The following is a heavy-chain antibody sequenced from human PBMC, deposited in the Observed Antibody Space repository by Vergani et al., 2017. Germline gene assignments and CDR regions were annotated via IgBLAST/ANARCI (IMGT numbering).Heavy chain of an antibody. Sequence: QVQLVQSGAEVKKPGSSVKVSCKASGGTFSSYAISWVRQAPGQGLEWMGGIIPIFGTANYAQKFQGRVTITADKSTSTAYLELSSLRSEDTAVYYCARYPEWFACHDSSGYYRFDPWGQGTLVTVSS. D-gene: IGHD3-22*01. J-gene: IGHJ5*02. V-gene: IGHV1-69*06. CDR3: ARYPEWFACHDSSGYYRFDP. CDR2: IIPIFGTA. CDR1: GGTFSSYA.